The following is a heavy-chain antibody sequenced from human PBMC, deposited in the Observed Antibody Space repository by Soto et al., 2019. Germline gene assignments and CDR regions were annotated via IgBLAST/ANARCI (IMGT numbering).Heavy chain of an antibody. J-gene: IGHJ4*02. V-gene: IGHV4-39*01. CDR2: IDNGGNT. Sequence: SETLSLTCTVSGRTFSINADFWYLAWIRQPPGKGLEWIGSIDNGGNTYYNPPLKSRVIISADTSKNQFSLSLNSVTAADTTVYYCVKRSLLVAAIWGQGILVTVSS. D-gene: IGHD5-12*01. CDR3: VKRSLLVAAI. CDR1: GRTFSINADF.